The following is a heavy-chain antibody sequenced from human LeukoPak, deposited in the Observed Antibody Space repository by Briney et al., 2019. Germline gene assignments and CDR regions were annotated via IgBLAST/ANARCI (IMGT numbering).Heavy chain of an antibody. CDR2: IYYSGST. D-gene: IGHD2-21*02. J-gene: IGHJ6*03. Sequence: SETLSLTCTVSGGSISSYYWSWIQQPPGKGLEWIGYIYYSGSTNYNPSLKSRVAISVDTSKNQFSLKLSSVTAADTAVYYCARIPAYCGGDCPMDVWGKGTTVTVSS. CDR1: GGSISSYY. V-gene: IGHV4-59*01. CDR3: ARIPAYCGGDCPMDV.